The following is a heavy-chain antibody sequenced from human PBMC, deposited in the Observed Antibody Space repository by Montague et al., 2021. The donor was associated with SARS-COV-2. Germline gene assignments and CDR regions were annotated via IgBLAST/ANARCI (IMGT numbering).Heavy chain of an antibody. CDR1: GASTNSGSYY. J-gene: IGHJ3*01. V-gene: IGHV4-61*10. CDR3: GRGLVGFAGLWF. CDR2: VYCSGDT. D-gene: IGHD1-26*01. Sequence: SETLSLTCTVSGASTNSGSYYWSWLRQPAGKGLEWIGRVYCSGDTNYHPSLESRISISIDTSKNQISLRLTSVTAADTGVYYCGRGLVGFAGLWFWGHGTMVTVS.